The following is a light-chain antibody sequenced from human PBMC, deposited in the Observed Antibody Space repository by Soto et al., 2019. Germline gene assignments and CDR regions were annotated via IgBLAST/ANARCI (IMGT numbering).Light chain of an antibody. Sequence: QSVLTQPPSASGTPGQRVTLACSGSSSNNGSNTVNWYQQLPGTAPKLLIYSNNQRPSGVPDRFSGSKSGTSASLAISGLQSEDEADYYCAAWDDSLNGLYVFGTGTKVTVL. CDR3: AAWDDSLNGLYV. J-gene: IGLJ1*01. V-gene: IGLV1-44*01. CDR2: SNN. CDR1: SSNNGSNT.